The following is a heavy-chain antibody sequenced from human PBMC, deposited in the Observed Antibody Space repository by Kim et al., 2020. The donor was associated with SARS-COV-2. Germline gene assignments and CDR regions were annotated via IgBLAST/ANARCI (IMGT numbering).Heavy chain of an antibody. CDR3: SRDLDYYGMDV. V-gene: IGHV3-53*01. CDR2: IYSGGST. CDR1: VVTVSSNY. Sequence: GGSLRLSCAASVVTVSSNYMSWVRQAPGKGLEWVSVIYSGGSTYYADSVKGRFTTSRDDSKNKLYLQMNSLRAEDTAVDYCSRDLDYYGMDVWGQVTTVT. J-gene: IGHJ6*01.